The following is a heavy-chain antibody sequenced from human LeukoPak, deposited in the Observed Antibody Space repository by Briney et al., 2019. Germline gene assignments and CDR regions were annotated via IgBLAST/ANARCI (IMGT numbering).Heavy chain of an antibody. V-gene: IGHV1-24*01. D-gene: IGHD2-2*01. J-gene: IGHJ6*04. Sequence: GASVTVSLKFSGYTLTELSMHWVRQAPAKGLEGMGGFDPEDGETIYAQKFQGRVTMTEDTSTDTAYMELSSLRSEDTAVYYCATDRRYCSSTSCPRWDVWGKGTTVTVSS. CDR3: ATDRRYCSSTSCPRWDV. CDR2: FDPEDGET. CDR1: GYTLTELS.